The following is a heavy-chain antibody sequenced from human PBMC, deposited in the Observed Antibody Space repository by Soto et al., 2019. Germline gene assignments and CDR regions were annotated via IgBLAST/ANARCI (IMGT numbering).Heavy chain of an antibody. D-gene: IGHD6-13*01. CDR2: ISYDGSNK. CDR3: ASSIAAAGQNWFDP. Sequence: QVQLVESGGGVVQPGRSLRLSCAASGFTFSSYAMHWVRQAPGKGLEWVAVISYDGSNKYYAGSVKGRFTISRDNSKNTLYLQMNSLRAEDTAVYYCASSIAAAGQNWFDPWGQGTLVTVSS. V-gene: IGHV3-30-3*01. CDR1: GFTFSSYA. J-gene: IGHJ5*02.